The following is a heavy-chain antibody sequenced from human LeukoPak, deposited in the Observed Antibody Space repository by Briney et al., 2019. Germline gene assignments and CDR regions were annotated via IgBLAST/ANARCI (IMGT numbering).Heavy chain of an antibody. J-gene: IGHJ2*01. V-gene: IGHV3-30*03. CDR3: ARDQYSSSEWYFDL. CDR2: ISYDGSNK. Sequence: GSLRLSCAASGFTFSSYGMHWVRQAPGKGLEWVAVISYDGSNKYYADSVKGRFTISRDNSKNTLYLQMNSLRAEDTAVYYCARDQYSSSEWYFDLWGRGALVTVSS. CDR1: GFTFSSYG. D-gene: IGHD6-6*01.